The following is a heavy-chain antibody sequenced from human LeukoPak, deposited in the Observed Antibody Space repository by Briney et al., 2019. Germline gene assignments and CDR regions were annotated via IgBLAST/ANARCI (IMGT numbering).Heavy chain of an antibody. D-gene: IGHD5-12*01. Sequence: GGSLRLSRAASGFTFSSYGMNWVRQAPGKGLEWVSYISTSTSTIYYADSVKGRFTMSRDNAKNSLYLQMNSLRAEDTAVYYCVRVANGATFDYWGRGTLVTVSS. V-gene: IGHV3-48*04. CDR3: VRVANGATFDY. J-gene: IGHJ4*02. CDR1: GFTFSSYG. CDR2: ISTSTSTI.